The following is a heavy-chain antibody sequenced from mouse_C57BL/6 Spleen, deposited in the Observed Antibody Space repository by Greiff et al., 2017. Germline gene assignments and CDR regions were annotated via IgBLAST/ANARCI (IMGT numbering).Heavy chain of an antibody. CDR2: IDPSDSET. D-gene: IGHD2-2*01. Sequence: QVQLQQPGAELVRPGSSVKLSCKASGYTFTSYWMHWVKQRPIQGLEWIGNIDPSDSETHYNQKFKDKATLTVDKSSSTAYMQLSSLTSEDYAVYYCATGRSGGYRYWGQGTTLTVSS. CDR1: GYTFTSYW. J-gene: IGHJ2*01. CDR3: ATGRSGGYRY. V-gene: IGHV1-52*01.